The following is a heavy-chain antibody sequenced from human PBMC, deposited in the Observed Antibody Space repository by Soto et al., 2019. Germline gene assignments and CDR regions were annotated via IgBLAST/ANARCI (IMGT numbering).Heavy chain of an antibody. CDR3: ARGGVFFFAAPTNPFDY. Sequence: VASLKVSCKASGYTFTSYDINWVRQATGQGLEWMGWMNPNSGNTGYAQKFQGRVTMTRNTSISTAYMELSSLRSEDTAVYYCARGGVFFFAAPTNPFDYWGQGTLVTVSS. CDR1: GYTFTSYD. V-gene: IGHV1-8*01. CDR2: MNPNSGNT. J-gene: IGHJ4*02. D-gene: IGHD3-10*01.